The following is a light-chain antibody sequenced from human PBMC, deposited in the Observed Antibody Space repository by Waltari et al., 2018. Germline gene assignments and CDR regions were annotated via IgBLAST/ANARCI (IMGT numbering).Light chain of an antibody. V-gene: IGLV3-21*02. Sequence: SYVLTQPPSVSVAPGETASITCGENNIGGRSVHWYQQKPGQAPVLIVYDDSGRPSGLPERFSGSTSGNTATLTISRVEAGDEADYYCQVWDSASDHYVFGTGTKVTAL. CDR1: NIGGRS. CDR2: DDS. J-gene: IGLJ1*01. CDR3: QVWDSASDHYV.